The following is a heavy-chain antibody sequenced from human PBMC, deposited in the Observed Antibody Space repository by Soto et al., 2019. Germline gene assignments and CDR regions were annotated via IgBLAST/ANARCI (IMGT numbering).Heavy chain of an antibody. Sequence: QVQLVQSGAAVKKPGASVKVSCKASGYTFTSYAMHWVRQAPGQRLEWMGWINAGNGNTKYSQKFQGRVTITRDTSASTAYMERSSLRSEDTAVYYCARGYGGPASWFDPWGQGTLVTVSS. CDR3: ARGYGGPASWFDP. J-gene: IGHJ5*02. V-gene: IGHV1-3*01. D-gene: IGHD3-10*01. CDR1: GYTFTSYA. CDR2: INAGNGNT.